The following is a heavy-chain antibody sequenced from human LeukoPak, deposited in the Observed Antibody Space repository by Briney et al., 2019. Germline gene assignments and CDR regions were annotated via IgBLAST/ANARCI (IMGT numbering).Heavy chain of an antibody. V-gene: IGHV3-72*01. CDR1: GFTFSDHY. J-gene: IGHJ4*02. CDR2: SRNKANSYTT. D-gene: IGHD6-13*01. CDR3: AKARPQQLVEGGFDY. Sequence: GGSLRLSCAASGFTFSDHYIDWVRQAPGKGLQWVGRSRNKANSYTTEYAASVKGRFIISRDDSESSLYLQMNSLRAEDTAVYYCAKARPQQLVEGGFDYWGQGTLVTVSS.